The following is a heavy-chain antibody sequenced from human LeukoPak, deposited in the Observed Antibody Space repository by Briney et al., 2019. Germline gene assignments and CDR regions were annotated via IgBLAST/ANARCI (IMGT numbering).Heavy chain of an antibody. CDR1: GYTVTGLY. D-gene: IGHD5/OR15-5a*01. Sequence: ASVKVSCKASGYTVTGLYLHWVRQAPGQGLEWMGWINPNSGGTNYAQKFQGRVTMTRDTSISTVYVELSRLTSDDTAVYYCARDLVSIVFTFDFFWYFDLWGRGTLLTVSS. J-gene: IGHJ2*01. V-gene: IGHV1-2*02. CDR3: ARDLVSIVFTFDFFWYFDL. CDR2: INPNSGGT.